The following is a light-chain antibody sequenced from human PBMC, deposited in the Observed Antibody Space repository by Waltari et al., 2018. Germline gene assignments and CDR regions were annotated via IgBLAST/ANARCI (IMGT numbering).Light chain of an antibody. Sequence: VIPQSPDSLPVPLGERATLPCNPRQRVLYNIDIQNYFAWYHQKAGQSPKLFIYWASTRQSGVPDRFNGIGSWTGFSLPIRGLQADDAAIYDCQQYDDVPGTLGQGT. CDR3: QQYDDVPGT. J-gene: IGKJ2*02. V-gene: IGKV4-1*01. CDR1: QRVLYNIDIQNY. CDR2: WAS.